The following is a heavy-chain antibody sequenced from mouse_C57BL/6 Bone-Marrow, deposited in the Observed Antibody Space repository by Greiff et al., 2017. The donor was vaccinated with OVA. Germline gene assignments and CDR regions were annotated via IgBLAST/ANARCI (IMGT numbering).Heavy chain of an antibody. CDR2: IRSKSSNYAT. D-gene: IGHD1-1*01. Sequence: EVQRVESGGGLVQPKGSLKLSCAASGFTFNTYAMHWVRQAPGKGLEWVARIRSKSSNYATYYADSVKDRFTISRDDSQSMLYLQMNNLKTEDTAMYYCVRDGITTVEPYYYAMDYWGQGTSVTVSS. V-gene: IGHV10-3*01. J-gene: IGHJ4*01. CDR1: GFTFNTYA. CDR3: VRDGITTVEPYYYAMDY.